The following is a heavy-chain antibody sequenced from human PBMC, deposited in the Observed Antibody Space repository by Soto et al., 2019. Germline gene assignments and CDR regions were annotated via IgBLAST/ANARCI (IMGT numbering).Heavy chain of an antibody. CDR3: ARDRGEYYFDY. CDR2: ISSSSSTI. V-gene: IGHV3-48*01. CDR1: GFTFSSYR. D-gene: IGHD3-10*01. Sequence: EVQLVESGGGLVQPGGSLRLSCAASGFTFSSYRMNWVRQAPGKGLEWVSYISSSSSTIYYADSVKGRFTISRDNATNSLYLQMTSLRAEDTAVYYWARDRGEYYFDYWGQGTLVTVSS. J-gene: IGHJ4*02.